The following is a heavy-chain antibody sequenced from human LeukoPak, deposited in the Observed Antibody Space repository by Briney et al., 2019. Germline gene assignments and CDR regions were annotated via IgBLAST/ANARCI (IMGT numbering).Heavy chain of an antibody. D-gene: IGHD6-13*01. Sequence: QPGGSLSLSCAASGFTFSNYWMIWVRQAPGKGLEWVANIKEDGSEKYYVDSVKGRFTISRDNARNSLYLQMNSLRAEDTAVYYCASGRQLGYWGQGTLVTVSS. V-gene: IGHV3-7*01. CDR3: ASGRQLGY. CDR2: IKEDGSEK. J-gene: IGHJ4*02. CDR1: GFTFSNYW.